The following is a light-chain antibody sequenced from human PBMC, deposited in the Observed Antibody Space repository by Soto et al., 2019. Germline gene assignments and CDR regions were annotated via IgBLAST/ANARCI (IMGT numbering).Light chain of an antibody. CDR1: QSVSSN. CDR2: GAS. Sequence: EIVMTQSPATLSVSPGERATLSCRASQSVSSNLAWYQQKPGQAPRLLIYGASTRATGIPARFSGSGSGTEFTLIICSLQSEDFAFYYCQQYNNWPVTFGGGTKVEIK. J-gene: IGKJ4*01. CDR3: QQYNNWPVT. V-gene: IGKV3-15*01.